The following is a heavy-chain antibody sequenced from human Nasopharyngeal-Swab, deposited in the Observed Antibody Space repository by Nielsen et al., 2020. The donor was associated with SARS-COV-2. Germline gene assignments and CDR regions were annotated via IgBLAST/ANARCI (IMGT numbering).Heavy chain of an antibody. Sequence: SSVKVSCKASGGTFSSYAISWVRQAPGQGLEWMGGIIPIFGTANYAQKFQGRVTITADKSTSTAYMELSSLRSEDTAVYYCARESMVRGLVVGFDPWGQGTLVTVSS. CDR3: ARESMVRGLVVGFDP. CDR2: IIPIFGTA. J-gene: IGHJ5*02. V-gene: IGHV1-69*06. D-gene: IGHD3-10*01. CDR1: GGTFSSYA.